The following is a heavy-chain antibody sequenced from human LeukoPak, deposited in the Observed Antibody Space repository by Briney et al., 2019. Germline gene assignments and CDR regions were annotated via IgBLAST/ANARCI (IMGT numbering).Heavy chain of an antibody. J-gene: IGHJ4*02. V-gene: IGHV3-7*01. CDR3: AREYYYGRGDY. CDR1: GFTFSSYW. D-gene: IGHD3-10*01. CDR2: IKQDGSGK. Sequence: PGGSLRLSCAASGFTFSSYWMSWVRQAPGKGLEWVANIKQDGSGKYYVDSVKGRFTISRDNAKNSLYLQMNSLRAEDAAVYYCAREYYYGRGDYWGQGTLVTVSS.